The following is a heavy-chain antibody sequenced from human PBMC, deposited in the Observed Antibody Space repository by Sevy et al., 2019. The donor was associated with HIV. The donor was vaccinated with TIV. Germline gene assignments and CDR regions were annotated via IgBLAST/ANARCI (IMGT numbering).Heavy chain of an antibody. CDR2: ISGSGGST. Sequence: GGSLRLSCAASGFTFSSYAMSWVRQAPGKGLEWVSAISGSGGSTYYADSVKGRFTISRDNSKNTLYLQMNSLRAEDTAVYYCVREVVLRFLEWLNTYYYYYMDVWGKGTTVTVSS. J-gene: IGHJ6*03. V-gene: IGHV3-23*01. CDR1: GFTFSSYA. CDR3: VREVVLRFLEWLNTYYYYYMDV. D-gene: IGHD3-3*01.